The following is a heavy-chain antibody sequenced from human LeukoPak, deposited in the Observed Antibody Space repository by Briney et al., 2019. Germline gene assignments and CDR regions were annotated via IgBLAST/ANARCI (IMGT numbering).Heavy chain of an antibody. V-gene: IGHV4-59*01. CDR3: AGGYNYYYMDV. CDR2: IYYSGST. CDR1: GDSISYYY. Sequence: PSETLSLTCTVSGDSISYYYWSWIRQPPGKGLEWIGYIYYSGSTNYNPSLKSRVTISVDTSKNQFSPKLSSVTAADTAVYFCAGGYNYYYMDVWGKGTTVTISS. J-gene: IGHJ6*03.